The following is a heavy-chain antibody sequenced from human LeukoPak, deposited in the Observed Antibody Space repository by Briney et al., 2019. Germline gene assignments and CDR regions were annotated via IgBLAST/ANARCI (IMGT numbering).Heavy chain of an antibody. CDR1: GYTFTSYG. CDR3: ARELRYDFWSGSYYFDY. D-gene: IGHD3-3*01. J-gene: IGHJ4*02. V-gene: IGHV1-18*01. CDR2: TSAYNGNT. Sequence: ASVKVSCKASGYTFTSYGISWVRQAPGQGLEWMGWTSAYNGNTNYAQKLQGRVTMTTDTSTSTAYMELRSLRSDDTAVYYCARELRYDFWSGSYYFDYWGQGTLVTVSS.